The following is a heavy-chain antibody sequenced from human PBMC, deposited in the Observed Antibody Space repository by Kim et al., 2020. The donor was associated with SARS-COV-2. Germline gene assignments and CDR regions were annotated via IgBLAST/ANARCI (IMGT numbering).Heavy chain of an antibody. V-gene: IGHV3-73*01. Sequence: GGSLRLSCEASGFTFSGAAMHWLRQASGRGLEWVGRIRGKTDNYATAYAASMKGSFTISRDDSKNTAFLQMNSLTTEDTAVYYCTKQTPSGDFIDYWGQGTLVTVSS. D-gene: IGHD4-17*01. CDR1: GFTFSGAA. CDR3: TKQTPSGDFIDY. J-gene: IGHJ4*02. CDR2: IRGKTDNYAT.